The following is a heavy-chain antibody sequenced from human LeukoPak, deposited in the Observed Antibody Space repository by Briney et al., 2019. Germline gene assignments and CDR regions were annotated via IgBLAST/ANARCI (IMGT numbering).Heavy chain of an antibody. CDR1: GGSIRSSYYY. Sequence: SETLSLTCTVSGGSIRSSYYYWGWIRQPPGKGLEWIGSIYDSGSTNYNPSLKSRVTISVDTSKNQFSLKLSSMTAADTAVYYCARVYSPFDYWGQGTLVTVSS. CDR2: IYDSGST. CDR3: ARVYSPFDY. D-gene: IGHD1-14*01. J-gene: IGHJ4*02. V-gene: IGHV4-39*07.